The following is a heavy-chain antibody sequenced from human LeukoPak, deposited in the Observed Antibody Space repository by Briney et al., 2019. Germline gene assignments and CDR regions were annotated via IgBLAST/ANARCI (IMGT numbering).Heavy chain of an antibody. CDR1: GFTFSSYG. D-gene: IGHD6-19*01. V-gene: IGHV3-33*01. Sequence: GRSLRLSCAASGFTFSSYGMHWVHQAPGKGLEWVAVIWYDGSNKYYADSVKGRFTISRDNSKNTLYLQMNSLRAEDTAVYYCARDSYSSGPFDYWGQGTLVTVSS. CDR3: ARDSYSSGPFDY. CDR2: IWYDGSNK. J-gene: IGHJ4*02.